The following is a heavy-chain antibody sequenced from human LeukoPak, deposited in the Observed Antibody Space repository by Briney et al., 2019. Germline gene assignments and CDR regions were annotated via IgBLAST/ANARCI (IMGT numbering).Heavy chain of an antibody. D-gene: IGHD5-18*01. CDR2: IYHSGST. CDR1: GGSISSGGYY. J-gene: IGHJ4*02. V-gene: IGHV4-31*02. CDR3: ARDTAMVNAHYFDY. Sequence: SETLSLTCTVSGGSISSGGYYWSSIRQHPGKGLEWIGYIYHSGSTYYNPSLKSRVTISVDTSKNQFSLKLSSVTAADTAVYYCARDTAMVNAHYFDYWGQGTLVTVSS.